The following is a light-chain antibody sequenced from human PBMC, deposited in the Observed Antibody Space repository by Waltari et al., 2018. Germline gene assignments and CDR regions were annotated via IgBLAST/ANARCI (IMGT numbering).Light chain of an antibody. CDR2: LTS. CDR3: QQYFRGPIS. J-gene: IGKJ3*01. V-gene: IGKV4-1*01. CDR1: ESLLSPSNNMND. Sequence: DIVMTQSPDSLAVSLGERATITCHSSESLLSPSNNMNDLAWYQQRPGQPPRLLIYLTSTRESGVPDRFSGSGSGTDFTLTISSLQTEDVATYFCQQYFRGPISFGPGTKLEMK.